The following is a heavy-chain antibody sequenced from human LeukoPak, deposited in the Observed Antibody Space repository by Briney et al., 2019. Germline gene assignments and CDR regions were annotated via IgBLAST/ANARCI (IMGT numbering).Heavy chain of an antibody. V-gene: IGHV1-69*13. CDR3: ARASSGWYDYYHYMDV. Sequence: RWASVKVSCKASGYTFTSYYMHWVRQAPGQGLEWMGGIIPIFGTANYAQKFQGRVTITADESTSTAYMELSSLRSEDTAVYYCARASSGWYDYYHYMDVWGKGTTVTISS. D-gene: IGHD6-19*01. CDR1: GYTFTSYY. CDR2: IIPIFGTA. J-gene: IGHJ6*03.